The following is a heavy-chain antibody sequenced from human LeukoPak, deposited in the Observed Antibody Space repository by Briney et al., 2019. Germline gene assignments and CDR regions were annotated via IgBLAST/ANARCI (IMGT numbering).Heavy chain of an antibody. J-gene: IGHJ4*02. Sequence: PSETLSLTCAVSGGSISSSNWWSWIRQPPGKGLEWIGYIYYSGSTSYNPSLKSRATMSVDTSKNQSSLELSSVTAADTAVYYCAREGDGDYAALDYWGQGTLVTVSS. CDR3: AREGDGDYAALDY. D-gene: IGHD4-17*01. V-gene: IGHV4-61*01. CDR1: GGSISSSNW. CDR2: IYYSGST.